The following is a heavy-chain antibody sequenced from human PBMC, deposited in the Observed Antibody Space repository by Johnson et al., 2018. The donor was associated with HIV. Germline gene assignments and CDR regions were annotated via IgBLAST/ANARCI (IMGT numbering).Heavy chain of an antibody. CDR1: GFTFSSYA. Sequence: QVQLVESGGGVVQPGRSLRLSCAASGFTFSSYAMHWVRQAPGKGLEWVAVISYDGSNKYYADPVKGRFTISRDNSKNTLYLQMNSLRAEDTAVYYCAKVGAVAGPGIDAFDIWGQGTMVTVSS. J-gene: IGHJ3*02. D-gene: IGHD6-19*01. CDR2: ISYDGSNK. V-gene: IGHV3-30-3*01. CDR3: AKVGAVAGPGIDAFDI.